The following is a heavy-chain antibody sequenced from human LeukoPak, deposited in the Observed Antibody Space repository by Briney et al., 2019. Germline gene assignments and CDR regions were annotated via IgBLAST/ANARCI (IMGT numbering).Heavy chain of an antibody. D-gene: IGHD1-26*01. CDR1: GYTFTIYG. CDR3: ARDMIEWELLQGFDY. CDR2: ISAYNGNT. V-gene: IGHV1-18*01. J-gene: IGHJ4*02. Sequence: ASVKVSCKASGYTFTIYGISWVRQAPGQGLEWMGWISAYNGNTNYAQKLQGRVTMTTDTSTSTAYMELRSLRSDDTAVYYCARDMIEWELLQGFDYWGQGTLVTVSS.